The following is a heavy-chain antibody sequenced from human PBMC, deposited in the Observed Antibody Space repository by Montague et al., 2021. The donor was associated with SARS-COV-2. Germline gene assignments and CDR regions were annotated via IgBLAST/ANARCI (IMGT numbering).Heavy chain of an antibody. CDR3: ARQGSGSYYNWFDP. Sequence: SGSTYYNPSLKSRVTISVDTSKNQFSLKLSSVTAADTAVYYCARQGSGSYYNWFDPWGKGT. D-gene: IGHD1-26*01. CDR2: SGST. V-gene: IGHV4-39*01. J-gene: IGHJ5*02.